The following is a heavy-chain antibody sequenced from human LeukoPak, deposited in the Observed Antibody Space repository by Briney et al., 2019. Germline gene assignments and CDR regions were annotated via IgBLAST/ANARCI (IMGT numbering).Heavy chain of an antibody. CDR3: ARGSLWFGETQFDP. J-gene: IGHJ5*02. D-gene: IGHD3-10*01. Sequence: SETLSLTCAVSGGSFSGYYWSWIRQPPGKGLEWIGEINHSGSTNYNPSLKSRVTISVDTSKNQFSLKLSSVTAADTAVYYCARGSLWFGETQFDPWGQGTLVTVSS. V-gene: IGHV4-34*01. CDR1: GGSFSGYY. CDR2: INHSGST.